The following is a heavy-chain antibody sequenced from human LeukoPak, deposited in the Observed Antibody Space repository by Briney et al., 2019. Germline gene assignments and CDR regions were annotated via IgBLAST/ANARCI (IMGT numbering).Heavy chain of an antibody. CDR3: ARHRYQLLLPPDY. J-gene: IGHJ4*02. V-gene: IGHV5-51*01. D-gene: IGHD2-2*01. CDR1: GYSFTSYS. CDR2: IYPGDSDT. Sequence: GESLKISCKVSGYSFTSYSIGWVRQMPGKGLEWMGIIYPGDSDTRYSPSFQGQVTISADKSISTAYLQWSSLKASDTAMYYCARHRYQLLLPPDYWGQGTLVTVSS.